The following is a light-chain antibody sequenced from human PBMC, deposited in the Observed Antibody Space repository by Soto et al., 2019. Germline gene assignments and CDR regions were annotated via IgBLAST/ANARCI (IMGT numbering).Light chain of an antibody. CDR3: CSYAGSYTLWV. V-gene: IGLV2-11*01. CDR1: SSDVGGYNF. Sequence: QSVLTQPRSVSASPGQSVAISCIGTSSDVGGYNFVSWYQQYPGKAPKLIIYDVSKRPSGVPDRFSGSKSGNTASLTISGLQAEDEAGYYCCSYAGSYTLWVFGGGTQLTVL. CDR2: DVS. J-gene: IGLJ3*02.